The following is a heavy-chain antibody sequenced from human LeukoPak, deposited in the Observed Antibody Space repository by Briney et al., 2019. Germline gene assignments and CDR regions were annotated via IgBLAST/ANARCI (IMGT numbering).Heavy chain of an antibody. CDR1: GFTFTSSA. CDR2: IVVGSGNT. V-gene: IGHV1-58*02. CDR3: AAAVQDTAMVNGFDY. J-gene: IGHJ4*02. D-gene: IGHD5-18*01. Sequence: GASVKVSCKASGFTFTSSAMQWVRQARGQRLEWIGWIVVGSGNTNYAQKFQERVTITRDMSTSTAYMELSSLRSEDTAVYYCAAAVQDTAMVNGFDYWGQGTLVTVSS.